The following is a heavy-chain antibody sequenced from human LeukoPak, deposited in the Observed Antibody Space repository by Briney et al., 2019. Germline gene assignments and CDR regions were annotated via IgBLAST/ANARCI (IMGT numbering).Heavy chain of an antibody. Sequence: GGSLRLSCAASGFTFSNTWMNWVRQAPGKGLEWVGRIKSKTAGGTTDYAAPVKGRFTISRDDSKNMVYLQLNSLKTEDTGVYYCARDWYHAFDFRGQGTMVTVSS. D-gene: IGHD3-9*01. CDR1: GFTFSNTW. CDR2: IKSKTAGGTT. V-gene: IGHV3-15*07. CDR3: ARDWYHAFDF. J-gene: IGHJ3*01.